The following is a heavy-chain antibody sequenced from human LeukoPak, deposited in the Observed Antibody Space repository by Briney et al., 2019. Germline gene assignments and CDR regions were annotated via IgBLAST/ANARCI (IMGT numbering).Heavy chain of an antibody. V-gene: IGHV4-61*02. CDR2: IYTSGST. J-gene: IGHJ4*02. CDR1: GGSISSGSYY. Sequence: SETLSLTCTVSGGSISSGSYYWSWIRQPAGKGLEWIGRIYTSGSTNYNPSLKSRVTISVDTSKNQFSLKLGSVTAADTAVCYCARDLGSSSLGYFDYWGQGTLVTVSS. D-gene: IGHD6-6*01. CDR3: ARDLGSSSLGYFDY.